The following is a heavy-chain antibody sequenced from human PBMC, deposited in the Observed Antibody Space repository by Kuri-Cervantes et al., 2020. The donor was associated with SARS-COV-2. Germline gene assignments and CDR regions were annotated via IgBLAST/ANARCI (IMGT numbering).Heavy chain of an antibody. Sequence: GESLKISCAASGFTFDDYAMHWVRQAPGKGLEWVSGISDSGSKTYYADSAKGRFTISRDNSKNTLYLQMNSLRAEDTAVYYCAKREASYYFYGMDVWGQGTTVTVSS. CDR3: AKREASYYFYGMDV. D-gene: IGHD1-26*01. V-gene: IGHV3-23*01. CDR1: GFTFDDYA. CDR2: ISDSGSKT. J-gene: IGHJ6*02.